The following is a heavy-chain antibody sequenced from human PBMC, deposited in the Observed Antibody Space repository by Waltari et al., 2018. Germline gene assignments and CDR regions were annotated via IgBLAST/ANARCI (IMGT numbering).Heavy chain of an antibody. Sequence: QLQLQESGPGLVKSSETLSLTCTVSGGSISSSGYYWGWIRQSPGMGLEWIGTIDYSGNTYYHPSLKSRLTISLDTSKRQFSLKLNSVTAADTAVYYCVRDFGDHRTDYWGQGTLVTVSS. CDR1: GGSISSSGYY. CDR2: IDYSGNT. CDR3: VRDFGDHRTDY. D-gene: IGHD4-17*01. J-gene: IGHJ4*02. V-gene: IGHV4-39*02.